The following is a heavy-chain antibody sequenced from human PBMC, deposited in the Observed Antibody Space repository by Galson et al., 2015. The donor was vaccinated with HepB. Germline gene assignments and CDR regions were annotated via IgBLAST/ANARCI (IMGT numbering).Heavy chain of an antibody. CDR1: GFTFSSYA. CDR3: AKEVVVVVAATGSYFDY. Sequence: SLRLSCAASGFTFSSYAMSWVRQAPGKGLEWVSAISGSGGSTYYADSVKGRFTISRDNSKNTLYLQMNSLRAEDTAVYYCAKEVVVVVAATGSYFDYWGQGTLVTVSS. CDR2: ISGSGGST. D-gene: IGHD2-15*01. J-gene: IGHJ4*02. V-gene: IGHV3-23*01.